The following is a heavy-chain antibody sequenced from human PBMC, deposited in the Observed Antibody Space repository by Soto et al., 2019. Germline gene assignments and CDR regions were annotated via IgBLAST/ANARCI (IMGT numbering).Heavy chain of an antibody. J-gene: IGHJ4*02. CDR2: LIPLFGTT. CDR1: GGTFRGHA. V-gene: IGHV1-69*06. Sequence: QVQLVQSGAEVKKPGSSVKVSCEASGGTFRGHAISCVRQAPGQGPEWMVGLIPLFGTTQHAQNFQDRLTITADKSTSTAYMELTSLRFEDTAIYYCARGPNWGYRFDSWGQGTLVTVSS. D-gene: IGHD7-27*01. CDR3: ARGPNWGYRFDS.